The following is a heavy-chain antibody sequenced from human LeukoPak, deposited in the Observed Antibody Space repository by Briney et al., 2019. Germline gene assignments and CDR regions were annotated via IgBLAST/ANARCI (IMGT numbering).Heavy chain of an antibody. V-gene: IGHV1-2*06. D-gene: IGHD1-26*01. CDR3: ARDLSSGSYYGN. CDR2: INPNSGGT. Sequence: ASVKVSCKASGYTFTGYYMHWVRQAPGQGLEWMGRINPNSGGTNYAQKFQDRVTMTRDTSISTAYMELSRLRSDDTAVYYCARDLSSGSYYGNWGQGTLVTVSS. CDR1: GYTFTGYY. J-gene: IGHJ4*02.